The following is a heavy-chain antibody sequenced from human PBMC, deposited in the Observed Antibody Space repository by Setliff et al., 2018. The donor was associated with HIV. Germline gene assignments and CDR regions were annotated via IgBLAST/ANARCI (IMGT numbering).Heavy chain of an antibody. CDR3: ARHLSGNFWSDFDAFDI. CDR1: GYSFTSYW. D-gene: IGHD3-3*01. Sequence: LGESLKISCKGSGYSFTSYWIAWVRQMPGKGLEWMGIIYPGDSDTRYSPSFQGQVTISADKSISTAYLQWSSLKASDTAIYYCARHLSGNFWSDFDAFDIWGQGTMVTVSS. V-gene: IGHV5-51*01. CDR2: IYPGDSDT. J-gene: IGHJ3*02.